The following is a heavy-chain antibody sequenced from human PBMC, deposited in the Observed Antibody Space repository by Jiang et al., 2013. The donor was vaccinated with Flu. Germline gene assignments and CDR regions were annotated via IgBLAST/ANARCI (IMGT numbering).Heavy chain of an antibody. V-gene: IGHV1-46*01. D-gene: IGHD3-10*01. CDR1: GYLFTNYY. CDR2: INPGDGGT. Sequence: VQLVESGAEVKRPGTSVRLSCKASGYLFTNYYIHWVRQAPGQGLEWMGIINPGDGGTKYAQDILGRATLTSDTSTSTVYMDLNSLRTEDTAVYYCAAYGFGAQEGALTTWGQGTL. J-gene: IGHJ4*02. CDR3: AAYGFGAQEGALTT.